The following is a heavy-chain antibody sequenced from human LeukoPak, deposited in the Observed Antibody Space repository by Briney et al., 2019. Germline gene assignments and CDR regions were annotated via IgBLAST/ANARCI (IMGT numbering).Heavy chain of an antibody. V-gene: IGHV3-48*01. Sequence: GGSLRLSCAASGFTFSSYGMTWVRQAPGKGLEWVSYISSSSSTIYYADSVKGRFTISRDNAKNSLYLQLNSLRAEDTAVYYCARPRRGDGYNFDAFDIWGQGTMVTVSS. CDR2: ISSSSSTI. CDR1: GFTFSSYG. J-gene: IGHJ3*02. CDR3: ARPRRGDGYNFDAFDI. D-gene: IGHD5-24*01.